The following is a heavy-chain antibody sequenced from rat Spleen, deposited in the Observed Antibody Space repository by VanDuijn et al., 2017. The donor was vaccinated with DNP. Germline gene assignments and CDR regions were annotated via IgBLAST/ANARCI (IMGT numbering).Heavy chain of an antibody. CDR3: ARGGAGIWFAY. Sequence: EVQLQESGSGLVKPSQSLSLTCSVTGYSITNNYWAWIRKFPGNKMEWMGYMSYSGSASYNPSLKSRISITRDTSKTQFFLQLNSVTTEDTATYYCARGGAGIWFAYWGQGTLVTVSS. CDR1: GYSITNNY. J-gene: IGHJ3*01. CDR2: MSYSGSA. V-gene: IGHV3-1*01. D-gene: IGHD4-2*01.